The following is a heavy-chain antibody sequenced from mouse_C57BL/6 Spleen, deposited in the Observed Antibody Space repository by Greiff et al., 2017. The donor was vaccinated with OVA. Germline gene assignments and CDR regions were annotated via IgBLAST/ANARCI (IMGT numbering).Heavy chain of an antibody. J-gene: IGHJ4*01. CDR3: ARDYGHDDAVYAMDY. D-gene: IGHD2-2*01. CDR1: GYTFTSYG. CDR2: IYPRSGNT. V-gene: IGHV1-81*01. Sequence: QVQLQQSGAELARPGASVKLSCKASGYTFTSYGISWVKQRTGQGLEWIGEIYPRSGNTYYNEKFKGKATLTADKSSSTAYMELRSLTSEDSAVYFCARDYGHDDAVYAMDYWGQGTSVTVSS.